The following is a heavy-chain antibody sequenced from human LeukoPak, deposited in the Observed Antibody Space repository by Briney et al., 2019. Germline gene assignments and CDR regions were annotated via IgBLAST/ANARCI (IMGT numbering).Heavy chain of an antibody. Sequence: SETLSLTCTVSGYSISSGYYWGWIRQPPGKGLEWIGSIYHSGSTYYNPSLKSRVTISVDTSKNQFSLKLSSVTAADTAVYYCAKGLTYYDILTGYFPPDNWFDPWGQGTLVTVSS. CDR1: GYSISSGYY. V-gene: IGHV4-38-2*02. CDR2: IYHSGST. D-gene: IGHD3-9*01. CDR3: AKGLTYYDILTGYFPPDNWFDP. J-gene: IGHJ5*02.